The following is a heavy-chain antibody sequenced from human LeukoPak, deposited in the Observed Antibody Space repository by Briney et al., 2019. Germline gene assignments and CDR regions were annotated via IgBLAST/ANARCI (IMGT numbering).Heavy chain of an antibody. CDR3: ARAINSSRWFYYYYYGMDV. V-gene: IGHV3-23*01. J-gene: IGHJ6*02. D-gene: IGHD6-13*01. Sequence: GGSLRLSCAASGFTLSSYAMSWVRQAPGKGLEWVSVISGSGGSTSYADSVKGRFTISRDNSKNSLYLQMNSLRAEDTAVYYRARAINSSRWFYYYYYGMDVWGQGTTVTVSS. CDR1: GFTLSSYA. CDR2: ISGSGGST.